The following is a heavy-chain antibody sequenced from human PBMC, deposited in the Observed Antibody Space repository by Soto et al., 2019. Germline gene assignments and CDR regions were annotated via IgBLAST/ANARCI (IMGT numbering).Heavy chain of an antibody. CDR1: GFTFSSYW. D-gene: IGHD1-26*01. CDR2: IKQDGTEI. J-gene: IGHJ5*02. V-gene: IGHV3-7*01. Sequence: GGSLRLSCVASGFTFSSYWMSWVRQAPGGGLEWVANIKQDGTEIHYVESVKGRFTIFRDNAKKSLYLQMNSLRAEETAVYFCASYSGSYFPVGHDRWGQGTLVTVSP. CDR3: ASYSGSYFPVGHDR.